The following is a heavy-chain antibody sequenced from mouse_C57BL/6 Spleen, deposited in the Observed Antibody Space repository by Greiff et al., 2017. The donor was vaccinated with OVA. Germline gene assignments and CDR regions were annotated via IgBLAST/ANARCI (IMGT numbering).Heavy chain of an antibody. CDR3: ERGGYDAMDD. CDR2: IYPGDGDT. CDR1: GYAFSSYW. V-gene: IGHV1-80*01. J-gene: IGHJ4*01. Sequence: VMLVESGAELVKPGASVKISCKASGYAFSSYWMNWVKQRPGKGLAWIGQIYPGDGDTKYNGKFKGKATLTAVKSSSTAYMQLSSLTSEDSAVYFCERGGYDAMDDGGQGTSVTVSA.